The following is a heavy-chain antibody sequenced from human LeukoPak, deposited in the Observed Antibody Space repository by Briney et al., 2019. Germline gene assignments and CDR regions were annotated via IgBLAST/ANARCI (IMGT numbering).Heavy chain of an antibody. CDR2: ISAYNGNT. V-gene: IGHV1-18*01. CDR1: GYTFSSYG. J-gene: IGHJ6*02. D-gene: IGHD2-2*01. Sequence: GASVTVSCKASGYTFSSYGIDRVRQAPGQGLEWMGWISAYNGNTNYAQHLQGRVTMTTDTSTSTAYMELRSLRSDDTAVYYCASGSSQPSNSCRNYYYCYGMDVWGQGTTVTVSS. CDR3: ASGSSQPSNSCRNYYYCYGMDV.